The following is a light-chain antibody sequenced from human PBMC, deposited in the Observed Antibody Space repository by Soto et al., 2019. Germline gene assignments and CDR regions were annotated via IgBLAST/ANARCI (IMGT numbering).Light chain of an antibody. CDR3: CSYAGTYIPYV. CDR1: SSDVGGYNY. J-gene: IGLJ1*01. CDR2: DVS. V-gene: IGLV2-11*01. Sequence: QSALTQPRSVSGSPGQSVTISCTGTSSDVGGYNYVSWYQQHTGKAPKLMIYDVSKRPSGVPDRFSGSKSGNTASLTISGLQAEDEADYYCCSYAGTYIPYVFGTGTKLTVL.